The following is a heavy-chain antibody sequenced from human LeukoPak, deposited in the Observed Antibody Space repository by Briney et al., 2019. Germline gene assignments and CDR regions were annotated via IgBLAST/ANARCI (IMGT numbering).Heavy chain of an antibody. CDR2: IIPIFGTA. D-gene: IGHD2-21*02. CDR1: GGTFSSYA. J-gene: IGHJ4*02. Sequence: GASVKVSCKASGGTFSSYAISWVRQAPGQGLEWMGGIIPIFGTANYAQKFQGRVTITADESTSTAYMELSSLRSEETAVYYCAILDFCGGDCYSASYFDYWGQGTLVTVSS. CDR3: AILDFCGGDCYSASYFDY. V-gene: IGHV1-69*13.